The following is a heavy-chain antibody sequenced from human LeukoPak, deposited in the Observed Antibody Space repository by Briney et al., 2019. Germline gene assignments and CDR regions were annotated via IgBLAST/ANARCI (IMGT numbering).Heavy chain of an antibody. D-gene: IGHD3-22*01. V-gene: IGHV3-30*18. CDR1: GFTFSSYG. Sequence: GGSLRLSCAASGFTFSSYGMHWVRQAPGKGLEWVAVISYDGSNKYYADSVKGRFTISRDNSKNTLYLQMNSLRAEDTAVYYCAKDTGTYYYDSSGYYPDYWGQGTLVTVSS. J-gene: IGHJ4*02. CDR3: AKDTGTYYYDSSGYYPDY. CDR2: ISYDGSNK.